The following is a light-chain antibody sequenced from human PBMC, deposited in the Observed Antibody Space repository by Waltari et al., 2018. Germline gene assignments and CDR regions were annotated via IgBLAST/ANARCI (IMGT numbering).Light chain of an antibody. CDR2: API. V-gene: IGLV2-14*01. Sequence: QSALTQPASVSGSPGQSITISCTGTSSDVGANKYVSWYQHHPAKVPKLPIYAPIDRPSGISNRFSGSKSGNTASLTITGIQAEDEADYYCNSYTSTTTWVFGGGTKLTVL. J-gene: IGLJ3*02. CDR3: NSYTSTTTWV. CDR1: SSDVGANKY.